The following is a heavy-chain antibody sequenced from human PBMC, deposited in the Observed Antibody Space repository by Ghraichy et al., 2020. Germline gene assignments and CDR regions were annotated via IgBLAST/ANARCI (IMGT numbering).Heavy chain of an antibody. D-gene: IGHD4-23*01. CDR3: ARGSGVVRFYYYAGMDV. J-gene: IGHJ6*01. CDR1: GFTFGSYS. CDR2: ITSSGRTT. V-gene: IGHV3-48*02. Sequence: GGSLRLSCVGSGFTFGSYSMNWVRQSPGKGLEWVSSITSSGRTTFYADAVKGRFTISRGNAQNSLYLQMKSLREEDTAVYYCARGSGVVRFYYYAGMDVWGQGTTVTVSS.